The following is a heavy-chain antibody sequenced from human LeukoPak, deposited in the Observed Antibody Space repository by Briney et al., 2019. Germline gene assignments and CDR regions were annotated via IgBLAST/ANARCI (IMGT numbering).Heavy chain of an antibody. CDR3: AKGRRYNILTGYYVSEVDP. J-gene: IGHJ5*02. V-gene: IGHV3-9*01. CDR2: ISSNSGDI. CDR1: GFTFDDYA. Sequence: GGSLRLSCAASGFTFDDYAMHWVRQAPGKGLEWVSTISSNSGDIAYADSVKGRFTISRDNAKNTLYLQMNSLRAEDTAVYYCAKGRRYNILTGYYVSEVDPWGQGTLVTVSS. D-gene: IGHD3-9*01.